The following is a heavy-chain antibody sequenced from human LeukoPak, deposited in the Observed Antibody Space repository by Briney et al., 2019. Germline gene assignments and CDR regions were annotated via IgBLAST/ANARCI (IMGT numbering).Heavy chain of an antibody. V-gene: IGHV1-69*13. J-gene: IGHJ4*02. CDR3: ARDEGGGYNQWDY. D-gene: IGHD5-24*01. Sequence: ASVKVSCKASGGTFSSYAISWVRQAPGQGLEWMGGIIPIFGTANYAQKFQGRVTVTADESTSTAYMELSSLRSEDTAVYYCARDEGGGYNQWDYWGQGTLVTVSS. CDR2: IIPIFGTA. CDR1: GGTFSSYA.